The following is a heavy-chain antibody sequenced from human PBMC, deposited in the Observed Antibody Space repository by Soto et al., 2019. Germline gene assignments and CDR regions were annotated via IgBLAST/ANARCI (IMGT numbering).Heavy chain of an antibody. V-gene: IGHV4-59*01. CDR1: GCSISRDY. CDR2: IYSSGST. D-gene: IGHD6-19*01. J-gene: IGHJ4*02. CDR3: ARFSGWYSAFDY. Sequence: PSEILCLPCTASGCSISRDYWNRIPQPPGKGLEWIGYIYSSGSTNYSPSLKSRVTISVDTSKNEFSLKLTSVTAADTAVYYCARFSGWYSAFDYWGQGTPVTVSS.